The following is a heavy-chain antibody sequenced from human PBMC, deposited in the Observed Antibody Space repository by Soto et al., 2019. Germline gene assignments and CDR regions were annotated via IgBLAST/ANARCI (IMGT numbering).Heavy chain of an antibody. V-gene: IGHV3-30*18. D-gene: IGHD3-3*01. CDR3: AKDPQSITIFGVVINGPFDY. J-gene: IGHJ4*02. Sequence: LRLSCAASGFTFSSYGMHWVRQAPGKGLEWVAVISYDGSNKYYADSVKGRFTISRDNSKNTLYLQMNSLRAEDTAVYYCAKDPQSITIFGVVINGPFDYWGQGTQVTVSS. CDR2: ISYDGSNK. CDR1: GFTFSSYG.